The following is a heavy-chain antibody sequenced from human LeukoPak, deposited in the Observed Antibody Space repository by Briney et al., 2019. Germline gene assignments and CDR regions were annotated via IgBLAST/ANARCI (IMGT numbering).Heavy chain of an antibody. CDR1: GFSPGTSGVA. CDR3: AHRHIGISSVGSGWDQGIYDY. V-gene: IGHV2-5*02. Sequence: SGPTFVKPTQMLTLTCTFSGFSPGTSGVAVGWVRQPPGMVLEWLVVNYSGDDKRYSPSMKSRLTITKDTSKNQVVLTMPNMDPVDTATYYCAHRHIGISSVGSGWDQGIYDYWGQGSLVTVSS. CDR2: NYSGDDK. J-gene: IGHJ4*02. D-gene: IGHD6-19*01.